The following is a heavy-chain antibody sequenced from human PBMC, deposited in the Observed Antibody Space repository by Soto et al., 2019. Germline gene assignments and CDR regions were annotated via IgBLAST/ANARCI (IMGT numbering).Heavy chain of an antibody. D-gene: IGHD1-26*01. V-gene: IGHV3-30*18. CDR2: ISYDGSNK. J-gene: IGHJ4*02. CDR3: AKRGVWECLDY. CDR1: GFTFSSYG. Sequence: GGSLRLSCAASGFTFSSYGMHWVRQAPGKGLEWVAVISYDGSNKYYADSVKGRFTISRDNSKNTLYLQMNSLRAEDTAVYYCAKRGVWECLDYRGQGTLVTVSS.